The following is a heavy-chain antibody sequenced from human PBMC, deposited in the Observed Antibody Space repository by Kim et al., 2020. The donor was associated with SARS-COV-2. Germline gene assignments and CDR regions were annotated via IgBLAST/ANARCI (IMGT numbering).Heavy chain of an antibody. V-gene: IGHV7-4-1*02. CDR2: P. Sequence: PQYAQGFTGPFVFSLDTSVSTAYLQISSLKAEDTAVYYCAREDYYYGMDVWGQGTTVTVSS. J-gene: IGHJ6*02. CDR3: AREDYYYGMDV.